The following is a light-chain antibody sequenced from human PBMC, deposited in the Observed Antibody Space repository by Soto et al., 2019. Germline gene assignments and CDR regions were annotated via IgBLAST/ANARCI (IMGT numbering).Light chain of an antibody. CDR3: CSYAGSSTSVV. CDR2: EGS. V-gene: IGLV2-23*01. CDR1: SSDVGSYNL. Sequence: QSAPTQPASVSGSPGQSITNSCTGTSSDVGSYNLVSWYQQHPGKAPKLMIYEGSKRPSGVSNRFSGSKSGNTASLTISGLQAEDEADYYCCSYAGSSTSVVFGGATKLTVL. J-gene: IGLJ2*01.